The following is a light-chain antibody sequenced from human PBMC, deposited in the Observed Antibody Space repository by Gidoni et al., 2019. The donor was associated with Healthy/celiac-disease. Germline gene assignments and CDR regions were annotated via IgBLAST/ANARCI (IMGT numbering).Light chain of an antibody. V-gene: IGLV1-47*01. CDR1: SSNVEVNS. CDR2: RDN. Sequence: QSLVTQPPSASGNPGQRVTISCSGTSSNVEVNSVYWYQQVPGMAPKLLIYRDNERPSGVPDRFSGSKSGTSASLAISGLRPEDEADYYCAVWDDTLTGYVFGPGTKVTAL. J-gene: IGLJ1*01. CDR3: AVWDDTLTGYV.